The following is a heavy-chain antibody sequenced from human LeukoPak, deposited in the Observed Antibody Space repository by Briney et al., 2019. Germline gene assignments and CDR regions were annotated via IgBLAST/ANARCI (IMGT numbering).Heavy chain of an antibody. V-gene: IGHV3-20*04. CDR2: TNWDGGRT. CDR1: GFPFDDYA. CDR3: ARDGLRRPPTPYCGGDCPLDY. Sequence: GSLRLSCAASGFPFDDYAMSWVRQTPGKGLEWVSGTNWDGGRTGYADSVKGRFTISRDNAKNSLYLRMNSLRVEDTAMYYCARDGLRRPPTPYCGGDCPLDYWGQGTLVSVSS. J-gene: IGHJ4*02. D-gene: IGHD2-21*02.